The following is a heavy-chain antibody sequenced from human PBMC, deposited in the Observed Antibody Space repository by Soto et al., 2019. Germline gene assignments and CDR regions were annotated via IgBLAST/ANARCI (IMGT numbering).Heavy chain of an antibody. CDR2: IYYSGST. J-gene: IGHJ6*02. CDR3: ARGRRIAAAGPPYGYYYGMDV. D-gene: IGHD6-13*01. CDR1: GGSISSGGYY. Sequence: SETLSLTCTVSGGSISSGGYYWSWIRQHPGKGLEWIGYIYYSGSTYYNPSLKSRVTISVDTSKNQFSLKLSSVTAADTAVYYCARGRRIAAAGPPYGYYYGMDVWGQGTTVTVSS. V-gene: IGHV4-31*03.